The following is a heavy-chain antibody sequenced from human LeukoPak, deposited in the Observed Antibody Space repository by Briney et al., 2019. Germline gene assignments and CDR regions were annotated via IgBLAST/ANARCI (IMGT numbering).Heavy chain of an antibody. CDR2: ITAYNDNT. CDR3: ARALLWCGEPSHIDY. D-gene: IGHD3-10*01. Sequence: ASVKVSCKASVYTSTSYGISWVRQPPGQGLEWMGWITAYNDNTNYAQKLQGRVTMTTDTSTSTAYMELRSLRSDDTAVYYCARALLWCGEPSHIDYWGQGTLVTASS. CDR1: VYTSTSYG. J-gene: IGHJ4*02. V-gene: IGHV1-18*01.